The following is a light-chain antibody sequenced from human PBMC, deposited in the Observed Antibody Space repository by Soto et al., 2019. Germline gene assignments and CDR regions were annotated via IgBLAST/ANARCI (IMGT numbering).Light chain of an antibody. CDR3: QQYSSLPHT. Sequence: EIVMTQSPATLSVSPGERATLSCRASQSVTSNLAWYQQKPGQAPRLLMYGVSTRATGIPARFGGSGSATEFTLTISRLEPEDFVVYYCQQYSSLPHTFGQGTKLEVK. CDR2: GVS. J-gene: IGKJ2*01. V-gene: IGKV3-15*01. CDR1: QSVTSN.